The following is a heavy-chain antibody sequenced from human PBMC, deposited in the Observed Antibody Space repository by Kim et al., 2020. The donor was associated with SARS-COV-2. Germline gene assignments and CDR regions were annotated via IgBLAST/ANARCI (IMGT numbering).Heavy chain of an antibody. V-gene: IGHV3-23*03. CDR1: GFTFSSYA. J-gene: IGHJ4*02. CDR3: AKGPYGSGTYYSDY. CDR2: INSGGSST. D-gene: IGHD3-10*01. Sequence: GGSLRHSCAASGFTFSSYAMSWVRQAPGKGLEWVSVINSGGSSTYYADSVKGRFTISRDNSKNTLYLQMNSLRAEDTAVYYCAKGPYGSGTYYSDYWGQG.